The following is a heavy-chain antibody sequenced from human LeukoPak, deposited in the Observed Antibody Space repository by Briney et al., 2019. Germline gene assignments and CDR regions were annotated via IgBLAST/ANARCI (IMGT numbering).Heavy chain of an antibody. CDR2: IKSKTVGGTT. J-gene: IGHJ4*02. CDR3: TRDGEFFDY. CDR1: GFTFSNAW. Sequence: PGGSLRLSCAASGFTFSNAWMSWVRQAPGKGLEWVGRIKSKTVGGTTDYAAPVKGRFIISRDDSKNTLYLQMNSLKTEDTAVYYCTRDGEFFDYWGQGTLVTVSS. D-gene: IGHD3-10*01. V-gene: IGHV3-15*01.